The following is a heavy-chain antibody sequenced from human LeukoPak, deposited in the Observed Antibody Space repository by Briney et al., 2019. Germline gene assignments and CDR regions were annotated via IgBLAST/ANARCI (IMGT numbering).Heavy chain of an antibody. CDR1: GYTFTSYY. D-gene: IGHD5-18*01. Sequence: ASVTVSCKASGYTFTSYYMHWVRQAPGQGREWMGTVNPSGESTSYAQKFQGRFSMTRDTSPRTVSMELSSLRSEYSAVCYCATAYNYGRYAFYIWGQGTMVTVCS. V-gene: IGHV1-46*01. CDR3: ATAYNYGRYAFYI. J-gene: IGHJ3*02. CDR2: VNPSGEST.